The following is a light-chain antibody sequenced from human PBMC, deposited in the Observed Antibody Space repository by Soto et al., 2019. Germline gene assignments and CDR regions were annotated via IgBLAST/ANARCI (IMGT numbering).Light chain of an antibody. CDR1: RSDVGGYNY. Sequence: QSVLTQPASVSGSLGQSITISCTGTRSDVGGYNYVSWYQQYPGKAPKLMIYDVSNRPSGVSNRFSGSKSGNTASLTISGLQAEDEADYYCSSYTSSSTPVVFGGGTKVTVL. V-gene: IGLV2-14*01. J-gene: IGLJ2*01. CDR2: DVS. CDR3: SSYTSSSTPVV.